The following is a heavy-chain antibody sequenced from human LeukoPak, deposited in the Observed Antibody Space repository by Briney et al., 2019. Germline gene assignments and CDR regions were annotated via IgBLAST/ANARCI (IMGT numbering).Heavy chain of an antibody. CDR2: IKSDGSCT. CDR3: ARVGGRGSIGGDC. CDR1: GFAFSTYW. J-gene: IGHJ4*02. D-gene: IGHD3-10*01. V-gene: IGHV3-74*03. Sequence: PGGSLRLSCAASGFAFSTYWMHWVRQAPGKGLVWVSRIKSDGSCTTYADFVKGRFTVSRDNAKNTLYLQMSSLRAEDTAMYFCARVGGRGSIGGDCWGQGTLVTVSS.